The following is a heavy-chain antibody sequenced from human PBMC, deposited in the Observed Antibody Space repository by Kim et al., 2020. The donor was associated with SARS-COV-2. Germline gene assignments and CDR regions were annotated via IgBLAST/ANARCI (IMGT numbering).Heavy chain of an antibody. CDR3: ARDKGYYGSGSPFDP. D-gene: IGHD3-10*01. J-gene: IGHJ5*02. Sequence: PSLKSRVTISVDTSKNQFSLKLSSVTAADTAVYYCARDKGYYGSGSPFDPWGQGTLVTVSS. V-gene: IGHV4-59*01.